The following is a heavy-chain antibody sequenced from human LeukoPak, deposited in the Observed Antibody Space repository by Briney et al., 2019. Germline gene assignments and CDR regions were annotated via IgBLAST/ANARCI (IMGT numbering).Heavy chain of an antibody. CDR2: ISGSGGST. CDR3: AKDPSDVLLWFGEPGNDY. D-gene: IGHD3-10*01. J-gene: IGHJ4*02. CDR1: GFTFSTYS. V-gene: IGHV3-23*01. Sequence: PGGSLRLSCAASGFTFSTYSMNWVRQAPGKGLEWVSAISGSGGSTYYADSVKGRFTISRDNSKNTLYLQMNSLRAEDTAVYYCAKDPSDVLLWFGEPGNDYWGQGTLVTVSS.